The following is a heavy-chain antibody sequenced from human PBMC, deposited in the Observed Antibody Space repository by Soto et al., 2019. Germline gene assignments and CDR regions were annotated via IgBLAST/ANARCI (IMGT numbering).Heavy chain of an antibody. CDR2: IIPIFGTA. CDR3: ARDPVRGYSYGFYGMDV. Sequence: SVKVSCKASGVTFSSYAISWVRQAPGQGLEWMGGIIPIFGTANYAQKFQGRVTITADKSTSTAYMELSSLRSEDTAVYYCARDPVRGYSYGFYGMDVWGQGTTVTVSS. J-gene: IGHJ6*02. CDR1: GVTFSSYA. V-gene: IGHV1-69*06. D-gene: IGHD5-18*01.